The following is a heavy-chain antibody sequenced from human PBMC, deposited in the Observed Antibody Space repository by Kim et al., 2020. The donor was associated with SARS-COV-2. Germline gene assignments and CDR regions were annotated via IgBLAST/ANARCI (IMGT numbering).Heavy chain of an antibody. V-gene: IGHV4-4*07. Sequence: NPALKSRVTMSVDTSKNQFSLKLSSVTAADTSVYYCARDYSSSWFDAFDIWGQGTMVTVSS. CDR3: ARDYSSSWFDAFDI. D-gene: IGHD6-13*01. J-gene: IGHJ3*02.